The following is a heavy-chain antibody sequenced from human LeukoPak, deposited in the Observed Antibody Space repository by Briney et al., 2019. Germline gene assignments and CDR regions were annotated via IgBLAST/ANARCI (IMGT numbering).Heavy chain of an antibody. CDR1: GFTFSNAW. Sequence: GSLRLSCAASGFTFSNAWMSWVRQAPGKGLNWVARIKSETDGGTTDYAAPVKGRFTISRDDSKNTLYLQMNSLKTEDTAVYFCTTVYDSSGYRFDPWGQGTLVTVSS. J-gene: IGHJ5*02. CDR2: IKSETDGGTT. V-gene: IGHV3-15*01. CDR3: TTVYDSSGYRFDP. D-gene: IGHD3-22*01.